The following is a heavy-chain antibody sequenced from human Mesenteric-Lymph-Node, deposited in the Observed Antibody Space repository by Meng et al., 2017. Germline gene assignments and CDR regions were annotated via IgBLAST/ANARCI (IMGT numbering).Heavy chain of an antibody. J-gene: IGHJ3*02. V-gene: IGHV6-1*01. CDR3: ARDDDYFGSGSYYNGDAFDI. CDR1: TDSVSSNTAA. Sequence: SQCLSPTCVISTDSVSSNTAAWNWIRQTPSRGLEWLGRTYYTSKWYNDYAVTVKSRVTINPDTSKNQFYLQLNSVTPEDTAVYYCARDDDYFGSGSYYNGDAFDIWGQGTTVTVSS. CDR2: TYYTSKWYN. D-gene: IGHD3-10*01.